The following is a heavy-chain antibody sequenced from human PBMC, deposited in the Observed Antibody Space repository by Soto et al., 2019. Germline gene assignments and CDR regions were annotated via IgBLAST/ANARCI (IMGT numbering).Heavy chain of an antibody. V-gene: IGHV1-18*04. Sequence: QVQLVQSGAELKKPGASVKVSCKASGYTFTNHGISWVRQAPGQGLEWVGWVSGYNDKTKSAQKFQGRVRMTTDTSTNTDYMEFRSLRSDDTAVYFCARDFYPVAYFFDYWGQGTLVTVSS. CDR2: VSGYNDKT. D-gene: IGHD2-21*01. CDR3: ARDFYPVAYFFDY. CDR1: GYTFTNHG. J-gene: IGHJ4*02.